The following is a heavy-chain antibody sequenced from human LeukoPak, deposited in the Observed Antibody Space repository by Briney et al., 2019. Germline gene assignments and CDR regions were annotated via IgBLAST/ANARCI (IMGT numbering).Heavy chain of an antibody. CDR1: GFTFSNAW. D-gene: IGHD3-22*01. CDR3: ARRPPRGYYDSSGYYDYYYMDV. Sequence: GGSLRLSCAASGFTFSNAWMSWVRQAPGKGLEWVAVMSHDGTNEYYAGSVKGRFTISRDISKNTLYLEMNSLRGDDTAVYYCARRPPRGYYDSSGYYDYYYMDVWGKGTTVIVSS. V-gene: IGHV3-30*03. J-gene: IGHJ6*03. CDR2: MSHDGTNE.